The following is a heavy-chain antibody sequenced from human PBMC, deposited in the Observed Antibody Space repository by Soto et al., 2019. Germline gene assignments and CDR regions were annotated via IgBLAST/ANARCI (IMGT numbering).Heavy chain of an antibody. V-gene: IGHV1-3*01. CDR3: ARKDYYGAGIYYFDH. CDR2: INVANGDT. J-gene: IGHJ4*02. D-gene: IGHD3-10*01. CDR1: GYTSTAYP. Sequence: QVQLVQSGAEVKKPGASVKVSCKASGYTSTAYPMHWVRQAPGXXLEWMGWINVANGDTGYSQKFQGRVTVTRDTSASTVYMELSSLTSEDTAVYYCARKDYYGAGIYYFDHWGQGTLVTVSS.